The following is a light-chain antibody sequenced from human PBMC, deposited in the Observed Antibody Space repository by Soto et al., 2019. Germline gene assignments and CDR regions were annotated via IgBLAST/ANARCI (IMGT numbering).Light chain of an antibody. V-gene: IGKV1-27*01. CDR1: QGISNY. CDR3: QKYNSAPNT. J-gene: IGKJ2*01. CDR2: GAS. Sequence: DIPMTQSPSSLSASVGDRVTITCRASQGISNYLAWYQQKPGKVPKILIYGASTLQTGVQSRFSGSGSGTVFTLTINSLQPEDVATYYCQKYNSAPNTFGRGTRLEIK.